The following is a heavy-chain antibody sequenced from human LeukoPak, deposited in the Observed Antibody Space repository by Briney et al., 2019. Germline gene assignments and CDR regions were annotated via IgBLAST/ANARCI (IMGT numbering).Heavy chain of an antibody. Sequence: PGGSLRLSCAGYGFSFINAWMSWVRQAPGKGLEWVGRIKSKIEGGTADYAAPVKGRFVISRDDSKNTLFLQMNSLKIEDTAVYYCTTHDYEYYFDYWGQGSLVTVSS. CDR3: TTHDYEYYFDY. D-gene: IGHD4-17*01. CDR1: GFSFINAW. J-gene: IGHJ4*02. V-gene: IGHV3-15*01. CDR2: IKSKIEGGTA.